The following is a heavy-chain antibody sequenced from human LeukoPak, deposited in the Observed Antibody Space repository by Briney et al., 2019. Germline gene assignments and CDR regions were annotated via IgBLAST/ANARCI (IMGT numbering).Heavy chain of an antibody. J-gene: IGHJ4*02. V-gene: IGHV4-59*01. CDR3: ARDRSSSGWYYFDY. CDR2: IYYSGST. D-gene: IGHD6-19*01. Sequence: SETLSLTSTLSGGSISSYSWSCIREPPGQGLEWIGYIYYSGSTNYNPSLNSRVTISVDTSKNQFSLKLSSVTAADTAVYYCARDRSSSGWYYFDYWGQGTLVTVSS. CDR1: GGSISSYS.